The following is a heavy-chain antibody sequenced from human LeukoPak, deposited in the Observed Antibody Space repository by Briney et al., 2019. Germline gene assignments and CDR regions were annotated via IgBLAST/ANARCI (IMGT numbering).Heavy chain of an antibody. CDR3: ARDVRISGSSGTFDY. D-gene: IGHD3-10*01. CDR2: IYSGGST. V-gene: IGHV3-66*01. J-gene: IGHJ4*02. Sequence: GGSLRLSCVASGFTVSSNYMTWVRQAPGKGLEWVSVIYSGGSTYFTDSVEGRFVISRDNSRNTVSPEMNNLRVEDTAVYYCARDVRISGSSGTFDYWGQGTLVTVSS. CDR1: GFTVSSNY.